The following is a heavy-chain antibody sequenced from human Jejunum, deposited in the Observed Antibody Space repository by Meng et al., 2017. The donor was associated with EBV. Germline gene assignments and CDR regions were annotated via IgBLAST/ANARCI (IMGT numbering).Heavy chain of an antibody. D-gene: IGHD1-1*01. CDR2: IYYTGTT. CDR1: GYSMSNSNW. J-gene: IGHJ4*02. CDR3: AKRMPGTGFDY. Sequence: VQLEGSGPGLVKPSDTLFLTCAVSGYSMSNSNWWGWIRQPPGKGLEWIGYIYYTGTTYYNPSLKSRVTMSIDTSKNHFSLKLTSVTTMDTAVYYCAKRMPGTGFDYWGQGTLVTVSS. V-gene: IGHV4-28*01.